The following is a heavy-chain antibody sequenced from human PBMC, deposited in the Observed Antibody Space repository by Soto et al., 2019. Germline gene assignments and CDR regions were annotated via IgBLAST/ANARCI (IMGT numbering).Heavy chain of an antibody. CDR3: AKALGYCSSSSCSREPYYYYGMDV. Sequence: QVQLVESGGGVVQPGRSLRLSCAASGFTFSNYGMHWVRQAPGKGLEWVAVISYDGGNKWYPDSVKGRFTISRDNSKSTLFLQLHSLRAEDTAVYYCAKALGYCSSSSCSREPYYYYGMDVWGQGTTVTVSS. J-gene: IGHJ6*02. CDR2: ISYDGGNK. V-gene: IGHV3-30*18. CDR1: GFTFSNYG. D-gene: IGHD2-15*01.